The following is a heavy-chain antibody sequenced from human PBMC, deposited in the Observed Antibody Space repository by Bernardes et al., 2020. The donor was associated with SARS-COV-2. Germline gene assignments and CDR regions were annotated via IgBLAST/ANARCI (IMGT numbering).Heavy chain of an antibody. CDR2: ISSSSSHI. V-gene: IGHV3-21*03. CDR1: GFSFSSYS. CDR3: VRALGGNGLQPYYYGLDV. D-gene: IGHD6-19*01. J-gene: IGHJ6*02. Sequence: GGSLRLSCAASGFSFSSYSMTWVRQAPGKGLEWVSSISSSSSHIYYADSVKGRFTISRDNAKNSLFLQMDSLGVEDTAVYYCVRALGGNGLQPYYYGLDVWGQGTPVTVS.